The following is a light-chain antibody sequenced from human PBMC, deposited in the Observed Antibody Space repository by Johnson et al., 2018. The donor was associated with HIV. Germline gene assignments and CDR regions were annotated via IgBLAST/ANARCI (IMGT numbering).Light chain of an antibody. J-gene: IGLJ1*01. CDR1: SSNIGNNY. CDR3: GTWDSSLSAYV. V-gene: IGLV1-51*02. CDR2: ENN. Sequence: QYLLTQPPSVSAAPGQKVTISCSGSSSNIGNNYVSWYQQLPGTAPKLLIYENNKRPSGIPDRFSGSKSGTSATLGITGLQTGDEADYYCGTWDSSLSAYVFGTGTKVTVL.